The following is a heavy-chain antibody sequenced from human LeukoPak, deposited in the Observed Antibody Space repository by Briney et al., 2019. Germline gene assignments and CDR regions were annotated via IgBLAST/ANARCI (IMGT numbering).Heavy chain of an antibody. D-gene: IGHD3-16*01. V-gene: IGHV1-69*13. CDR3: AIKGGGYPYYFDY. CDR2: IIPIFGTA. Sequence: SVKVSCKASGGTFISYAISWVRQAPGQGLEWMGGIIPIFGTANYAQKSQGRVTITADESTSTAYMELSSLRSEDTAVYYCAIKGGGYPYYFDYWGQGTLVTVSS. J-gene: IGHJ4*02. CDR1: GGTFISYA.